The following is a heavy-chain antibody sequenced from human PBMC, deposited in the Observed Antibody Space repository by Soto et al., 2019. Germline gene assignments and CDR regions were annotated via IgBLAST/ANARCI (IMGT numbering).Heavy chain of an antibody. V-gene: IGHV1-3*01. D-gene: IGHD2-21*02. Sequence: QVQLVQSGAEVQKPGASVKVSCKAPGYTFTSYAMHWVRQAPGQRLEWMGWINAGNGNTKYSQKFQGRVTITRDTCASTAYMELSSLRSEDTAVYYCARSIVVVTAADYWGQGTLVTVSS. CDR2: INAGNGNT. CDR1: GYTFTSYA. J-gene: IGHJ4*02. CDR3: ARSIVVVTAADY.